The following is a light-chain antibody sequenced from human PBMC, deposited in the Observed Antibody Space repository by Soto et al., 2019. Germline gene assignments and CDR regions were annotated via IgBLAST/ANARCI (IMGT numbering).Light chain of an antibody. CDR2: DAS. CDR1: QSVSSY. CDR3: QQRSNWPGT. V-gene: IGKV3-11*01. J-gene: IGKJ1*01. Sequence: SSAALSLSPGERATLSCRASQSVSSYLAWYQQKPGQAPRLLIYDASNRATGIPARFSGSGSGTDFTLTISSLEPEDFAVYYCQQRSNWPGTFGQGTKVDIK.